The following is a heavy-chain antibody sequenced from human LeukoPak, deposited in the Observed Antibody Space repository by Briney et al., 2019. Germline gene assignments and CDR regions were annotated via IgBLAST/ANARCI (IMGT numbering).Heavy chain of an antibody. Sequence: GGSLRLSCAASGFTFSNAWLTWVRQAPGKGLEWVSGISTSGVSTYHADSVKGRFTISRDNSKNTLYLQMNSLRAEDTAVYYCAKESCQETGGDCYSPVDYWGQGTLVTVSS. D-gene: IGHD2-21*02. CDR1: GFTFSNAW. J-gene: IGHJ4*02. V-gene: IGHV3-23*01. CDR2: ISTSGVST. CDR3: AKESCQETGGDCYSPVDY.